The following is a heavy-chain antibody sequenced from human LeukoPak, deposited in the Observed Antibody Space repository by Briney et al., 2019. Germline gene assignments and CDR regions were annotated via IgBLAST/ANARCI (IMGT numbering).Heavy chain of an antibody. CDR1: GYTFTSYY. V-gene: IGHV1-46*01. CDR3: AKAHYYDSSGYYYVLGY. CDR2: INPSGGST. J-gene: IGHJ4*02. Sequence: ASVKVSCKASGYTFTSYYMHWVRQAPGQGLEWMGIINPSGGSTSYAQKFQGRVTMTRDTSTSTVYMELSSLRAEDTAVYYCAKAHYYDSSGYYYVLGYWGQGTLVTVSS. D-gene: IGHD3-22*01.